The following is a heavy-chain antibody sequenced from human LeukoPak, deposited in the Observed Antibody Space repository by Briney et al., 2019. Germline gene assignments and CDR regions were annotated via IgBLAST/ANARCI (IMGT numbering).Heavy chain of an antibody. Sequence: PGGSLRLSCTASGFTFSNYAMSWVRQAPGKGPEWLAVISSDGNNEYYGDSVKGRFTISRDNSKNMVFLQINSLRPEDTALYVCVKDGGASAPYGLDVWGQGTMVSVSS. D-gene: IGHD2-15*01. CDR1: GFTFSNYA. CDR3: VKDGGASAPYGLDV. V-gene: IGHV3-30*18. CDR2: ISSDGNNE. J-gene: IGHJ3*01.